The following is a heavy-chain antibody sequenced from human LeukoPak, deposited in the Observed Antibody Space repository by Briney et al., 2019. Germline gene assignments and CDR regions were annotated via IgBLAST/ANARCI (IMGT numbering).Heavy chain of an antibody. CDR3: ARGGYGHNMDV. J-gene: IGHJ6*03. D-gene: IGHD3-10*01. V-gene: IGHV3-74*01. CDR1: GFMFSNYY. CDR2: IKNAGIDT. Sequence: GGSLRLSCVGSGFMFSNYYMYWVRQAPGKGLAWVSRIKNAGIDTIYADSVKGRFTVSRDNAKNTVYLQMSSLRAEDTAVYYCARGGYGHNMDVWGEGTTVTVSS.